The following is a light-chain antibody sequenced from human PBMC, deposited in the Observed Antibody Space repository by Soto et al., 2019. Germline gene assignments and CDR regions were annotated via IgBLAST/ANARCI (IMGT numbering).Light chain of an antibody. J-gene: IGKJ2*01. CDR3: HQYSTYSNT. Sequence: DIQMTQSPSTLSASVGDRVTITCRASQSIGSSLAWYQQKPGKAPKLLIYRASSLESGVPSRFSGSGSGTEFTLTISSLQPDDFAIYYCHQYSTYSNTFGQGTKLEIK. CDR2: RAS. CDR1: QSIGSS. V-gene: IGKV1-5*03.